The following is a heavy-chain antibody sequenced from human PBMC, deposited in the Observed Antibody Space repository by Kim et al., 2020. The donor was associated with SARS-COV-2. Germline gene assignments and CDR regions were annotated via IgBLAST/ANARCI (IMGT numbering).Heavy chain of an antibody. J-gene: IGHJ6*01. CDR1: GGSFSSSSYY. CDR3: ARVFGSGSYYKYYYGM. Sequence: SETLSLTCTVSGGSFSSSSYYWGWIRQPPGKGLEWIGSIYYTGSTYYNPSLKSRVTISVDTSKNQFSLKLSSVTAADTAVYYCARVFGSGSYYKYYYGM. CDR2: IYYTGST. V-gene: IGHV4-39*07. D-gene: IGHD3-10*01.